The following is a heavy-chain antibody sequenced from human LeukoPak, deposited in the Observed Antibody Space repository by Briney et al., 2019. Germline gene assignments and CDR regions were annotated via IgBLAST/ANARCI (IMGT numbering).Heavy chain of an antibody. D-gene: IGHD6-13*01. Sequence: GRSLRLSCAASGFTFSRYAMHWVRQAPGKGLEWVAVISYDGSNKYYADSVKGRFTISRGNSKNTLYLQMNSLRAEDTAVYYCARGERAAAYFPVGYWGQGTLVTVSS. CDR2: ISYDGSNK. V-gene: IGHV3-30*04. J-gene: IGHJ4*02. CDR3: ARGERAAAYFPVGY. CDR1: GFTFSRYA.